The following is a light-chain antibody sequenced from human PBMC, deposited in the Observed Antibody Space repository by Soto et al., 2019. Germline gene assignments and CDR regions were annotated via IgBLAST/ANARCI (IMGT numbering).Light chain of an antibody. CDR1: QSLLHSNGYNY. CDR2: LGS. CDR3: MRALKTHT. V-gene: IGKV2-28*01. Sequence: DIVMTQSPLSLPVTPGEPASISCRSSQSLLHSNGYNYLDWYLQKPEQSPQLLIYLGSTRASGVPDRFSGSGSCTDFTLKISRVDAEAVGVYYCMRALKTHTFAGGTKVKIK. J-gene: IGKJ4*01.